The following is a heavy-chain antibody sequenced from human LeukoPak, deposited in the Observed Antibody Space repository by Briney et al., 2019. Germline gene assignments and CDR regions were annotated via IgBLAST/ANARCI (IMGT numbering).Heavy chain of an antibody. D-gene: IGHD2-2*01. CDR1: GVTFSCYA. Sequence: GVSLRLSCAAPGVTFSCYAMSWVRQAPGKGLEWVSVISGSGSSTYHADSVKGRFTISRDNSKNTLYLQMNSLRAEDTAVYYCARGDTPTYCSTATCYLLDYWGQGTLVTVSS. CDR2: ISGSGSST. CDR3: ARGDTPTYCSTATCYLLDY. V-gene: IGHV3-23*01. J-gene: IGHJ4*02.